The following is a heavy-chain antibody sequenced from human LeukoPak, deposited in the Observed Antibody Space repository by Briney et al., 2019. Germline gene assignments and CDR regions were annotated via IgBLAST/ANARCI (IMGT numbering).Heavy chain of an antibody. Sequence: GGSLRLSCAASGFTFTSYWMSWVRQAPGKGLEWVAVISNDGSNKYYADSVKGRFTISRDNSKNTLYLQMNSLRAEDTAVYYCAKGRGAFDIWGQGTMVTASS. D-gene: IGHD3-10*01. V-gene: IGHV3-30*18. J-gene: IGHJ3*02. CDR3: AKGRGAFDI. CDR1: GFTFTSYW. CDR2: ISNDGSNK.